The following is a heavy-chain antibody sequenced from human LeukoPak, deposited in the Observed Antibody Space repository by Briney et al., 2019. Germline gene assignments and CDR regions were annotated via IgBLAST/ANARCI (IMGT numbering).Heavy chain of an antibody. D-gene: IGHD2-15*01. V-gene: IGHV3-23*01. J-gene: IGHJ4*02. CDR3: AKNQPDYCSGASCFSNSDH. CDR1: GFTFSSYA. CDR2: ISGSTGST. Sequence: GGSLRLSCAASGFTFSSYAMSWVRQAPGMGLEWVSFISGSTGSTYHADSVKGRFTTSRDNSKNTLYLHMDSLGAEDTAVYYCAKNQPDYCSGASCFSNSDHWGQGTLVTVSS.